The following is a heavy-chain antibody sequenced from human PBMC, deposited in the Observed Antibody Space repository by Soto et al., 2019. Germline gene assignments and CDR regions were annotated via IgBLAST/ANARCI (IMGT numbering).Heavy chain of an antibody. CDR2: IFSNDEK. D-gene: IGHD3-10*01. Sequence: ETLALTCTVARDSVSSGSYYWSWIRQPPGKGLEWIAHIFSNDEKSYSTSLKSRLTISKDTFKSQVVLTMTNMDPVDTAPYYCAWRRISVRGVTHWFDHWGEATLVTVSS. CDR1: RDSVSSGSYY. V-gene: IGHV2-26*01. J-gene: IGHJ5*02. CDR3: AWRRISVRGVTHWFDH.